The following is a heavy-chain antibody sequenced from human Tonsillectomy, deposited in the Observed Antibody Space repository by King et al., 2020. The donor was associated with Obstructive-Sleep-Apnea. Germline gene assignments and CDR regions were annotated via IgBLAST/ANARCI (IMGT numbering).Heavy chain of an antibody. CDR3: AKFYHVSHGYSYGYTFDY. V-gene: IGHV3-23*04. CDR2: ISGSGGST. J-gene: IGHJ4*02. D-gene: IGHD5-18*01. Sequence: VQLVESGGGLVQPGESLRLSCAASGFTFSSYAMSWVRQAPGKGLEWVSAISGSGGSTSYADSATGRFTISRDNSKNTLYLQVDSLRAEDTALYFCAKFYHVSHGYSYGYTFDYWGQGTLVTVSS. CDR1: GFTFSSYA.